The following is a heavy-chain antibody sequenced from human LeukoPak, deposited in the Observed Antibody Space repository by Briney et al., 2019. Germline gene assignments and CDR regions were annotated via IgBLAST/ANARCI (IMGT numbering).Heavy chain of an antibody. V-gene: IGHV1-69*13. Sequence: GASVKVSCKASGGTFCSYAISWVRQAPGQGLEWMGGIIPIFGTANYAQKFQGRVTITADESTSTAYMELSRLRSDDTAVYYCARSPRITMVRGVDALDDYYYYYYMDVWGKGTTVTVSS. CDR3: ARSPRITMVRGVDALDDYYYYYYMDV. CDR2: IIPIFGTA. J-gene: IGHJ6*03. CDR1: GGTFCSYA. D-gene: IGHD3-10*01.